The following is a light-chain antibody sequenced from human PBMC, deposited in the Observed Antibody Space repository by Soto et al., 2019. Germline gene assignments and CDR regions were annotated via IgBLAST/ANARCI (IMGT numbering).Light chain of an antibody. Sequence: QSALTQPPSASGSPGQSVAISCTGTSSDVGGYNYVSWYQQHPGKAPKLLIFNNNQRPSGVPDRFSGSKSGTSASLAISGLRSGDEADYHCAAWDDSLSGQVFGGGTKLTVL. CDR3: AAWDDSLSGQV. CDR2: NNN. J-gene: IGLJ3*02. CDR1: SSDVGGYNY. V-gene: IGLV2-8*01.